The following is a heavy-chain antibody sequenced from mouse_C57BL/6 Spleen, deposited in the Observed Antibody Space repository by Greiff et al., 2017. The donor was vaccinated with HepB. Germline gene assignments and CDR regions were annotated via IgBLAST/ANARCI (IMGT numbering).Heavy chain of an antibody. CDR1: GYSITSGYY. V-gene: IGHV3-6*01. Sequence: DVKLQESGPGLVKPSQSLSLTCSVTGYSITSGYYWNWIRQFPGNKLEWMGYISYDGSNNYNPSLKNRISITRDTSKNQFFLKLNSVTTEDTATYYCAREDGYDEKGSHFDYWGQGTTLTVSS. CDR2: ISYDGSN. J-gene: IGHJ2*01. D-gene: IGHD2-2*01. CDR3: AREDGYDEKGSHFDY.